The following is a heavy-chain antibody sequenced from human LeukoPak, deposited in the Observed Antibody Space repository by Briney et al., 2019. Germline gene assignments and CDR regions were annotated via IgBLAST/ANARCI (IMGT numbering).Heavy chain of an antibody. CDR1: GFTFSSYA. D-gene: IGHD3-3*01. CDR3: AKSGHRGYDFWSGYSKYNWFDP. J-gene: IGHJ5*02. Sequence: PGGSLRLSCAASGFTFSSYAMSWVRQAPGKGLEWVSAISGSGGSTYYADSVKGRFTISRDNSKNTLYLQMNSLRAEDTAVYYCAKSGHRGYDFWSGYSKYNWFDPWGQGTLVTVSS. V-gene: IGHV3-23*01. CDR2: ISGSGGST.